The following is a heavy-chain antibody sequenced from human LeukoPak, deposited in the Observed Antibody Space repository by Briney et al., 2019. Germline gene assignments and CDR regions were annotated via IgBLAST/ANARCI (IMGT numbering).Heavy chain of an antibody. J-gene: IGHJ6*02. CDR3: ARLPFGTMVRGVTYGMDV. CDR2: ISGSGGST. D-gene: IGHD3-10*01. CDR1: GFTFSSYA. V-gene: IGHV3-23*01. Sequence: GGSLRLSCAASGFTFSSYAMSWVRQAPGKGLEWVSAISGSGGSTYYADSVKGRFTISRDNAKNSLYLQMNSLRAEDTAVYYCARLPFGTMVRGVTYGMDVWGQGTTVTVSS.